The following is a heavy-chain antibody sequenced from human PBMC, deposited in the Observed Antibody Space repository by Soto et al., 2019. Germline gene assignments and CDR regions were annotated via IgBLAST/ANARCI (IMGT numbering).Heavy chain of an antibody. CDR3: ARVGLTGDYYVSSGLYNIDDAIDF. Sequence: ASVKVSCKASGGTFSSYTISWVRQAPGQGLEWMGRIIPILGIANYAQKFQGRVTITADKSTSTAYMELSSLRSEDTAVYYCARVGLTGDYYVSSGLYNIDDAIDFSGQGIIVTVSS. V-gene: IGHV1-69*02. CDR2: IIPILGIA. D-gene: IGHD3-22*01. J-gene: IGHJ3*01. CDR1: GGTFSSYT.